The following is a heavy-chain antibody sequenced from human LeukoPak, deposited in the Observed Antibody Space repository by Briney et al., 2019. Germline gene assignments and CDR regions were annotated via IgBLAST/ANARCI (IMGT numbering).Heavy chain of an antibody. CDR3: ARGIAPNYYGSDNDY. D-gene: IGHD3-10*01. J-gene: IGHJ4*02. CDR1: GYTFTSYD. Sequence: ASVKVSCKASGYTFTSYDINWVRQATGQGLEWMGWMNPNSGNTGYAQKFQGRVTMTRNTSISTAYMELGSLRSEDTAVYYCARGIAPNYYGSDNDYWGQGTLVTVSS. V-gene: IGHV1-8*01. CDR2: MNPNSGNT.